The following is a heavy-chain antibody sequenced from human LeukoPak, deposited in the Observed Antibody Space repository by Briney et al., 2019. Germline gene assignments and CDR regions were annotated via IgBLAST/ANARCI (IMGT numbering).Heavy chain of an antibody. J-gene: IGHJ5*02. CDR1: GGSISSHY. V-gene: IGHV4-59*11. D-gene: IGHD3-9*01. CDR2: IYYSGST. CDR3: ARDLADILTDYNWFDP. Sequence: SETLSLTCTVSGGSISSHYWSWIRQPPGKGLEWIGYIYYSGSTNYNPSLKSRVTISVDTSKNQFSLKLSSVTAADTAVYYCARDLADILTDYNWFDPWGQGTLVTVSS.